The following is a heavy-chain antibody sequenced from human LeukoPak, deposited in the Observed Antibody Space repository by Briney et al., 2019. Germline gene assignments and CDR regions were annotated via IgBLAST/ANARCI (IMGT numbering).Heavy chain of an antibody. Sequence: ASVKVSCKASEGTFSSYGINWVRQAPRQGLEWMGRIIPILGVANYAQKFQARVTITADKSTSTAYMELSSLRSEDTAVYYCARDTTTLTAHFDYWGQGTLVTVSS. V-gene: IGHV1-69*04. J-gene: IGHJ4*02. D-gene: IGHD4-11*01. CDR2: IIPILGVA. CDR1: EGTFSSYG. CDR3: ARDTTTLTAHFDY.